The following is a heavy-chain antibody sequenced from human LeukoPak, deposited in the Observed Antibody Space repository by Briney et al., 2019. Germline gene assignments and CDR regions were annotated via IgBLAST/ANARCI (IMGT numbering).Heavy chain of an antibody. Sequence: PGGSLRLFCAASGFTFSSNAVTWVRQPPGKGLEWVSTISASGGSTFYADSVKGRFTISRDSSKNALFLQLNSLRAEDTAVYFCTKLIGTNNYWGQGTLVTVSS. V-gene: IGHV3-23*01. CDR1: GFTFSSNA. CDR3: TKLIGTNNY. D-gene: IGHD1-7*01. J-gene: IGHJ4*02. CDR2: ISASGGST.